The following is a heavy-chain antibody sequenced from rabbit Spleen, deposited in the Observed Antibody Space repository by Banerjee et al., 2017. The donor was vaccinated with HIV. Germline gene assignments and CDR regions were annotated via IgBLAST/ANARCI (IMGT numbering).Heavy chain of an antibody. V-gene: IGHV1S40*01. J-gene: IGHJ4*01. Sequence: QSLEESGGGLVQPEGSLALTCKASGFTISSSYYMCWVRQAPGKGLEWISCIAGSSSGFTYSATWAKGRFTCSKTSSTTVTLQMTSLTVADTATYFCTRDAAGREDFNLWGQGTLVTVS. CDR3: TRDAAGREDFNL. D-gene: IGHD4-2*01. CDR1: GFTISSSYY. CDR2: IAGSSSGFT.